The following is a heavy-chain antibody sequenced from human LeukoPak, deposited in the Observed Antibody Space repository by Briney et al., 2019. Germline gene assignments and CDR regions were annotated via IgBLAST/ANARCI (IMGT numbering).Heavy chain of an antibody. CDR1: GGSISSGGYY. V-gene: IGHV4-30-2*01. CDR3: ARAESIAARSWFDP. CDR2: IYHSGST. J-gene: IGHJ5*02. Sequence: PSQTLSLTCTVSGGSISSGGYYWSWIRQPPGKGLEWIGYIYHSGSTYYNPSLKSRVTISVDRSKNQFSLKLSSVTAADTAVYYCARAESIAARSWFDPWGQGTLVTVSS. D-gene: IGHD6-6*01.